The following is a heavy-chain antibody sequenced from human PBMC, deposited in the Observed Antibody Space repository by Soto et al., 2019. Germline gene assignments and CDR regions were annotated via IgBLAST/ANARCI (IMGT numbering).Heavy chain of an antibody. CDR1: GYTFSNCG. CDR3: ARVVPGAEAWFGP. V-gene: IGHV1-18*01. J-gene: IGHJ5*02. D-gene: IGHD2-2*01. CDR2: ISLYSDGT. Sequence: RASVKVSCKTSGYTFSNCGITWVRQAPGQPLEWLGWISLYSDGTNYAQKFQGRVSMTTDTSTTTAYMELRSLRSDDTAVYYCARVVPGAEAWFGPWGQGTLVTVSS.